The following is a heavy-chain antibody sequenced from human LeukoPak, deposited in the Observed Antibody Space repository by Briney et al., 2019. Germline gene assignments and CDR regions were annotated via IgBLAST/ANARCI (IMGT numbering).Heavy chain of an antibody. Sequence: PSETLSLTCTVSGGSISSYYWSWIRQPAGKGLEWIGYIYYSGSTNYNPSLKSRVTISVDTSKNQFSLKLGSVTAADTAVYYCARAGIAAAAQGSWFDPWGQGTLVTVSS. J-gene: IGHJ5*02. V-gene: IGHV4-59*01. CDR2: IYYSGST. D-gene: IGHD6-13*01. CDR3: ARAGIAAAAQGSWFDP. CDR1: GGSISSYY.